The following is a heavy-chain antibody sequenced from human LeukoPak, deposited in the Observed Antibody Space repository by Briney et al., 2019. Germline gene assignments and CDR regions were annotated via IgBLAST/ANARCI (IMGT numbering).Heavy chain of an antibody. CDR1: GFTFSSYS. CDR2: ISSSSSYI. J-gene: IGHJ6*03. CDR3: AKDGGEYYDILTGYYPRLYYMDV. Sequence: NPGGSLRLSCAASGFTFSSYSMNWVRQAPGKGLEWVSSISSSSSYIYYADSVKGRFTISRDNAKNSLYLQMNSLRAEDTAVYYCAKDGGEYYDILTGYYPRLYYMDVWGKGTTVTISS. D-gene: IGHD3-9*01. V-gene: IGHV3-21*04.